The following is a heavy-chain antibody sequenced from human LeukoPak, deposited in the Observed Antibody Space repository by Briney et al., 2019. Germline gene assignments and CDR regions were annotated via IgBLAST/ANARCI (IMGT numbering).Heavy chain of an antibody. CDR1: GFTFSSYA. V-gene: IGHV3-23*01. Sequence: PGGSLRLSCAASGFTFSSYAMSWVRQAPGKGLEWVSAISGSGGSTYYADSVKGRFTISRDNSKNTLYLQMNSLRAEDTAVYYCAKEVRSLGRAGTYFGYWGQGTLVTVSS. J-gene: IGHJ4*02. D-gene: IGHD3-16*01. CDR2: ISGSGGST. CDR3: AKEVRSLGRAGTYFGY.